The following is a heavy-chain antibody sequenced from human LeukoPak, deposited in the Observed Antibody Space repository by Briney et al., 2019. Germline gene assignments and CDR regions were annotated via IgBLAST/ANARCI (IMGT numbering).Heavy chain of an antibody. Sequence: AGGSLRLSCAASGFSFSSYCMNWVRQAPGKGLEWVSYISVDSSTPYYADSVKGRFTISRDNAANSLFLQMNSLRAEDTAVYYCARALITMIVVYWGQGTLVTVSS. CDR1: GFSFSSYC. CDR3: ARALITMIVVY. J-gene: IGHJ4*02. D-gene: IGHD3-22*01. CDR2: ISVDSSTP. V-gene: IGHV3-48*04.